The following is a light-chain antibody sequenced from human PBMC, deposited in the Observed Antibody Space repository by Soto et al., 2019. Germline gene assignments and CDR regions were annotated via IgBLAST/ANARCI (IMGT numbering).Light chain of an antibody. J-gene: IGKJ5*01. CDR1: QSITNY. Sequence: DIQMTQSPSSLSASVGDTVTITCRASQSITNYLTWFQQKPGKAPSLLIFAADNLQDGVPSRFSGSGSGTDFTLTISCLQSEDFATYYCQQYYSYPITFGQGTRLEIK. V-gene: IGKV1-16*01. CDR2: AAD. CDR3: QQYYSYPIT.